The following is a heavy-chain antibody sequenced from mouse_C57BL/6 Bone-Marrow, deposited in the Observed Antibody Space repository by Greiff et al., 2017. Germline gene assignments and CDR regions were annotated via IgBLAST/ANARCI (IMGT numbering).Heavy chain of an antibody. CDR3: ARGGNNGGYYFDV. D-gene: IGHD1-1*02. CDR1: GYTFTTYP. Sequence: QVQLLQSGAELVKPGASVKMSCKASGYTFTTYPIAWMKQNHGKSLAWIGNFHPYNDYTKYTENVKGTDTLTVEKSSSTVYLELSRLTSDDSAVXYCARGGNNGGYYFDVWGKGTTLTVAS. V-gene: IGHV1-47*01. CDR2: FHPYNDYT. J-gene: IGHJ2*01.